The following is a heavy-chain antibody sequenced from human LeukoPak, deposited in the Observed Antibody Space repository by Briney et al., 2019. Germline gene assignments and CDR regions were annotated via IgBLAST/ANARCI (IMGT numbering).Heavy chain of an antibody. CDR3: ASRGYDNLTGSYYFDY. D-gene: IGHD3-9*01. CDR2: IDYSGST. V-gene: IGHV4-39*01. J-gene: IGHJ4*02. CDR1: GGSISSSSYY. Sequence: PSQTLSLTCTVSGGSISSSSYYWGWIRHPPGKGLEWIGSIDYSGSTYYNSSLKRRVTISVDTSKDQFSLKLSSVTAADTAVYYCASRGYDNLTGSYYFDYWGQGTLVTVSS.